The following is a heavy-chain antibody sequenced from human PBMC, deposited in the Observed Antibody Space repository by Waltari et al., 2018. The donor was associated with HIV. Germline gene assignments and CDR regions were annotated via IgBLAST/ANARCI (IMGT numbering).Heavy chain of an antibody. J-gene: IGHJ3*01. CDR1: GFTFNSRG. V-gene: IGHV3-30*18. CDR3: AKESDAFDV. CDR2: ISSKGNEA. Sequence: QVHLVESGGGVVQPGRSLGLSCAAPGFTFNSRGVHWVRQAPGKGLAWVAFISSKGNEAYYGQSVKGRFTISRDESTNTVYLQMNSLRADDTAIYYWAKESDAFDVWGQVTMVIVSS.